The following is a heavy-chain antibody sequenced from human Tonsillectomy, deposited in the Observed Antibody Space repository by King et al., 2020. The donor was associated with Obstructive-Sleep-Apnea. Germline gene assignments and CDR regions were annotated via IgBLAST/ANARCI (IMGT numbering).Heavy chain of an antibody. Sequence: LQLQESGPGLVKPSQTLSLTCAVSGGSISSGGYSWSWIRQPPGKGLEWIGYIYHSGSTYYNPSLKSRVTISVDRSKNQFFLKLSSVTAADTAVYYCARDLEVNWFDPWGQGTLVTVSS. V-gene: IGHV4-30-2*01. CDR2: IYHSGST. CDR1: GGSISSGGYS. J-gene: IGHJ5*02. CDR3: ARDLEVNWFDP.